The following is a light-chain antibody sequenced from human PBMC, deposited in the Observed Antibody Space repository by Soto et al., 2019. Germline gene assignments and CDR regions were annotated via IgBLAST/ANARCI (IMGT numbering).Light chain of an antibody. J-gene: IGKJ3*01. CDR2: GAS. CDR1: QSVGNN. V-gene: IGKV3-15*01. Sequence: EIVMTQSPATLSVSPGESATLSCRASQSVGNNLAWCQQKPGQAPRLLIYGASTRATGIPARFSDSGSGTEFTLTISSLQSKDFAVYYCQQYNNWPPEVSFGPGTRVD. CDR3: QQYNNWPPEVS.